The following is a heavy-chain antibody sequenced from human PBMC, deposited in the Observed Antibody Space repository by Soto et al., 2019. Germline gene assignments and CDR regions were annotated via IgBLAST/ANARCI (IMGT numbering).Heavy chain of an antibody. CDR3: AREMRNQSGDSHFWYIDL. CDR2: IYFSGST. CDR1: GGSIRSSSYY. J-gene: IGHJ2*01. V-gene: IGHV4-31*03. D-gene: IGHD3-3*02. Sequence: SETLSLTCTVSGGSIRSSSYYWSWIRHHPGRGLEWIGFIYFSGSTFYHPSLKSRVTISIDPSRNQFSLKLTSVTAADTAVYYCAREMRNQSGDSHFWYIDLWGRGTQVTVSS.